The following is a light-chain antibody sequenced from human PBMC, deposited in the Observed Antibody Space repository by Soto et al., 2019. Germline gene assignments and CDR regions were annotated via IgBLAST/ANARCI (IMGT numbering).Light chain of an antibody. CDR3: QQYKSYLYT. J-gene: IGKJ2*01. CDR2: DAS. CDR1: QSISSW. V-gene: IGKV1-5*01. Sequence: DIQMTQSPSTLSESVGDRVTITCRASQSISSWLAWYQQKPGKAPKLLIYDASSLESGVPSRFSGSGSGTEFTLTISSLQPDDFATYYCQQYKSYLYTCGQGTK.